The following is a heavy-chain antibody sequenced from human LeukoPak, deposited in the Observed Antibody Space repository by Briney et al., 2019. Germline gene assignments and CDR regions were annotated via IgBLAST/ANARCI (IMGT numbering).Heavy chain of an antibody. D-gene: IGHD4-17*01. CDR3: ARGTTGLDY. CDR1: GFTFSSYG. J-gene: IGHJ4*02. CDR2: ISYDGSNK. Sequence: GGSLRLSCAASGFTFSSYGMHWVRQAPGKGLEWVAVISYDGSNKYYADSVKGRFTISRDNAKNSLYLEMNSLRAEDTAVYYCARGTTGLDYWGQGTLVTVSS. V-gene: IGHV3-30*03.